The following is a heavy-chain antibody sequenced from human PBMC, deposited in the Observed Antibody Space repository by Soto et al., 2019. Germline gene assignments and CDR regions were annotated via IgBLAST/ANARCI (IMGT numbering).Heavy chain of an antibody. V-gene: IGHV1-18*01. CDR3: ARGNYDILTGYYRDRNYYYMDV. Sequence: QVQLVQSGAEVKKPGASVKVSCKASGYTFTSYGISWVRQAPGQGLGWMGWISAYNGNTNYAQKLQGRVTMTTDTSTSTAYMELRSLRSDDTAVYYCARGNYDILTGYYRDRNYYYMDVWGKGTTVTVSS. J-gene: IGHJ6*03. CDR2: ISAYNGNT. CDR1: GYTFTSYG. D-gene: IGHD3-9*01.